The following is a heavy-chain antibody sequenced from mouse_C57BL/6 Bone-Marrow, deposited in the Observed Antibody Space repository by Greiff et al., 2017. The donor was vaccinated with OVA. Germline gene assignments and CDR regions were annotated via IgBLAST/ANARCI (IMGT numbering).Heavy chain of an antibody. CDR1: GYSITSGYY. J-gene: IGHJ2*01. CDR2: ISYDGSN. D-gene: IGHD2-5*01. V-gene: IGHV3-6*01. CDR3: ARESNSYYFDY. Sequence: EVHLVESGPGLVKPSQSLSLTCSVTGYSITSGYYWNWIRQFPGNKLEWMGYISYDGSNNYNPSLKNRISITRDTSKNQFFLKLNSVTTEDTATYYCARESNSYYFDYWGQGTTLTVSS.